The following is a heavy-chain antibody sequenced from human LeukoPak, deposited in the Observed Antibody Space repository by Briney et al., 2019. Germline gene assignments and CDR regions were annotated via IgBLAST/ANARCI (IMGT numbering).Heavy chain of an antibody. CDR1: GGSISGSGYY. D-gene: IGHD7-27*01. CDR2: IFYTGST. V-gene: IGHV4-39*07. CDR3: ARERLGISAFDI. J-gene: IGHJ3*02. Sequence: SETLSLTCTVSGGSISGSGYYWGWIRQPPGKGLEWIGSIFYTGSTYYNPSLKSRVTISVDTSKNHFSLKLSSVTAADTAVYYCARERLGISAFDIWGQGTMVTVSS.